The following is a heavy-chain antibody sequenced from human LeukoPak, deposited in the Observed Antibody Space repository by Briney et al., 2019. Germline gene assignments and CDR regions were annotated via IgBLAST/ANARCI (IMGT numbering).Heavy chain of an antibody. J-gene: IGHJ4*02. CDR1: GGTFSSYA. CDR2: IIPIFGTA. V-gene: IGHV1-69*13. CDR3: ARSGGALDY. D-gene: IGHD1-26*01. Sequence: GASVKVSSTASGGTFSSYAISWVRQAPGQGLEWMGGIIPIFGTANHAQKFQGRVTITADESTSTAYMELSSLRSEDTAVYYCARSGGALDYWGQGTLVTVSS.